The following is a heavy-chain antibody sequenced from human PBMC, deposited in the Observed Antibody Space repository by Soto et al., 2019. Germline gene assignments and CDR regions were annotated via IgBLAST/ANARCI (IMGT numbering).Heavy chain of an antibody. J-gene: IGHJ4*02. CDR3: ARSIMYSSGFDY. V-gene: IGHV4-59*01. Sequence: SETLSLTCTVSGGSISSYYWSWIRQPPGKGLEWIGYIYYSGSTNYNPSLKSRVTISVDTSKNQFSLKLSSVTAADTAVYYCARSIMYSSGFDYWGQGTLVTVSS. CDR2: IYYSGST. D-gene: IGHD6-19*01. CDR1: GGSISSYY.